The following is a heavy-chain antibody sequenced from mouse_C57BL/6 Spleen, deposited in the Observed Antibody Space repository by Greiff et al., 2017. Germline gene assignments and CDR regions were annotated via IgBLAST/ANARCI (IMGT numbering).Heavy chain of an antibody. CDR3: AKNCDGDFSYAMDD. CDR2: IWRGGST. D-gene: IGHD2-13*01. Sequence: QVQLQQSGPGLVQPSQSLSITCTVSGFSLTSYGVHWVRQSPGKGLEWLGVIWRGGSTDYNAAFMSRLSITKDNSKSQVFFKMNSLQADDTAIYYSAKNCDGDFSYAMDDWGTGTSVTVSS. CDR1: GFSLTSYG. J-gene: IGHJ4*01. V-gene: IGHV2-5*01.